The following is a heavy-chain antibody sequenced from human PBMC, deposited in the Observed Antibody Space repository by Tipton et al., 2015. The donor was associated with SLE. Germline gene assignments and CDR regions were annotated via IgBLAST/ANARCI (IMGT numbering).Heavy chain of an antibody. D-gene: IGHD3-10*01. V-gene: IGHV1-2*06. CDR2: INPNSGGT. Sequence: QSGAEVKKPGASVKVSCKASGYTFTSYYMHWVRQAPGQGLEWMGRINPNSGGTNYAQKFQGRVTMTRDTSISTAYMELSRLRSDDTAVYYCARVGTMVQGVPPPGYWGQGTLVTVSS. CDR1: GYTFTSYY. J-gene: IGHJ4*02. CDR3: ARVGTMVQGVPPPGY.